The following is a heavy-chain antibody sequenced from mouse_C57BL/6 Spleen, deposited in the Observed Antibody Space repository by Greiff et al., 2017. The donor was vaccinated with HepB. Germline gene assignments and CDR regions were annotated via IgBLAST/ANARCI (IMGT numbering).Heavy chain of an antibody. CDR1: GFTFSSYA. Sequence: EVKLQESGEGLVKPGGSLKLSCAASGFTFSSYAMSWVRQTPEKRLEWVAYISSGGDYIYYADTVKGRFTISRDNARNTLYLQMSSLKSEDTAMYYCTRDPEGCAIDYWGQGTSVTVSS. CDR3: TRDPEGCAIDY. CDR2: ISSGGDYI. V-gene: IGHV5-9-1*02. J-gene: IGHJ4*01.